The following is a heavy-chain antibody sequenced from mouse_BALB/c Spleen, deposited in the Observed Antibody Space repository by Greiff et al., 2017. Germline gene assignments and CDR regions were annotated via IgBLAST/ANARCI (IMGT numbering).Heavy chain of an antibody. CDR1: GFTFTDYY. J-gene: IGHJ4*01. D-gene: IGHD1-1*02. Sequence: EVQVVESGGGLVQPGGSLRLSCATSGFTFTDYYMSWVRQPPGKALEWLGFIRNKANGYTTEYSASVKGRFTISRDNSQSILYLQMNTLRAEDSATYYCARDRWFYAMDYWGQGTSVTVSS. V-gene: IGHV7-3*02. CDR3: ARDRWFYAMDY. CDR2: IRNKANGYTT.